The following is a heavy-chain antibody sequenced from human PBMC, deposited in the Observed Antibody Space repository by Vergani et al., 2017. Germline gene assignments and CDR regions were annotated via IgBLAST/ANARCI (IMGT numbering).Heavy chain of an antibody. D-gene: IGHD3-16*01. Sequence: QVQLVESGGGVVQRGGSLRLSCATSGFTLSNYDMQWIRQGPGKGLEFVAVIQFDGSNQYYADSVKGRFTLTRDFSKNTLYLQMTSLRTDDTATYYCAKHFRGWGIDYWGQGTQVIVSS. CDR2: IQFDGSNQ. J-gene: IGHJ4*02. CDR1: GFTLSNYD. V-gene: IGHV3-30*02. CDR3: AKHFRGWGIDY.